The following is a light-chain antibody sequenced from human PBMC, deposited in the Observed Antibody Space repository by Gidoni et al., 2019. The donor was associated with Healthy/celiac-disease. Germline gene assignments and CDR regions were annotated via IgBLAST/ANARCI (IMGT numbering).Light chain of an antibody. CDR1: QSVLYSSNNKNY. CDR3: QQYYSTPLT. J-gene: IGKJ4*01. CDR2: CAS. V-gene: IGKV4-1*01. Sequence: DIVMTQSPDSLAVSLGERATINCKSNQSVLYSSNNKNYLAWYQQKPGQPPKLLIYCASTRESGVPDRFSGSGSGTDFTLIISSLQAEDVAFYYCQQYYSTPLTFGGGTKVEIK.